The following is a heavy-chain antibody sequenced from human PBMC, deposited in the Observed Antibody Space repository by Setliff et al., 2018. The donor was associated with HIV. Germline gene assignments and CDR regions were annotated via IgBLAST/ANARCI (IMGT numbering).Heavy chain of an antibody. D-gene: IGHD3-22*01. CDR2: IYYSGST. V-gene: IGHV4-59*01. Sequence: SETLSLTCTVSGGSISSDYWSRIRQPPGKGLEWIGYIYYSGSTNYNPSLTSRVTISVATSKNQFSLKLNSVTTADTAVYYCARSRTSSGYYGVTGYGMDVWGQGTTVT. J-gene: IGHJ6*02. CDR1: GGSISSDY. CDR3: ARSRTSSGYYGVTGYGMDV.